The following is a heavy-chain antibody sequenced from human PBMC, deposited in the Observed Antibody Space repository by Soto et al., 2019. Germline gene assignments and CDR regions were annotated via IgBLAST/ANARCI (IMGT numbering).Heavy chain of an antibody. CDR3: ARAYGLTVPHDY. Sequence: PSETLSLTCTVSGGSISSYYWIWIRQPPGKGLEWIGYIYYSGSTNYNPSLKSRVTISVDTSKNQFSLKLSSVTAADTAVYYCARAYGLTVPHDYWGQGTLVTVS. J-gene: IGHJ4*02. CDR1: GGSISSYY. V-gene: IGHV4-59*01. D-gene: IGHD4-17*01. CDR2: IYYSGST.